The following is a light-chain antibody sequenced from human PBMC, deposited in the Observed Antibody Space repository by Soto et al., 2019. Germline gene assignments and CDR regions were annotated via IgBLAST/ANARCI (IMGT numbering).Light chain of an antibody. CDR1: QGISSY. CDR2: AAS. CDR3: QQYYSYPGFT. V-gene: IGKV1-8*01. Sequence: AIRMTQSPSSLSASTGDRVTITCRASQGISSYLAWYQQKPGKAPKLLIYAASTLQSGVPSRFSGIGSGTDFTLTISCLQSEDFATDYCQQYYSYPGFTFGPGTKVDIK. J-gene: IGKJ3*01.